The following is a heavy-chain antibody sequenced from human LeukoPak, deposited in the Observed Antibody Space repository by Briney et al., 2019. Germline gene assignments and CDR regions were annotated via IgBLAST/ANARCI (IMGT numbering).Heavy chain of an antibody. J-gene: IGHJ4*02. D-gene: IGHD6-19*01. CDR3: ARDYYSSGWIDY. CDR1: GFTVSSNY. Sequence: GGSLRLSCAASGFTVSSNYMSWVRQAPGKGLEWVSVIYSGGSTYYADSVKGRFTISRDNSKNTLYLQMNSLRAEDTAVYYCARDYYSSGWIDYWGQGTLVTVSS. V-gene: IGHV3-66*01. CDR2: IYSGGST.